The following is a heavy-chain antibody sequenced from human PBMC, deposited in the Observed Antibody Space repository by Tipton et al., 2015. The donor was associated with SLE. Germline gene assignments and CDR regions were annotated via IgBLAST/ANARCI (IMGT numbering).Heavy chain of an antibody. D-gene: IGHD3-3*01. CDR1: GYSISSGYY. Sequence: GLVKPSETLSLTCTVSGYSISSGYYWGWIRQPPGKGLEWIASIFHSGSTYFNPSLKSRVTISVDTSKNQFSLKLSSVTAADTAVYYCARGWDYDFWSGYADYWGQGTLATVSS. CDR2: IFHSGST. V-gene: IGHV4-38-2*02. CDR3: ARGWDYDFWSGYADY. J-gene: IGHJ4*02.